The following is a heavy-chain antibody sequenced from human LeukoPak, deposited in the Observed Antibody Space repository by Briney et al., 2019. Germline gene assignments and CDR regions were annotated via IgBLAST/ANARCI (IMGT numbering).Heavy chain of an antibody. CDR1: GASIRNNY. V-gene: IGHV4-59*08. CDR2: IYHTGAT. CDR3: GRYGGSGWVIDS. J-gene: IGHJ4*02. D-gene: IGHD6-19*01. Sequence: SETLSLTCTVSGASIRNNYGTWIRQTPGKGLEWIGYIYHTGATSYNPSLKSRVSMSVDMSKEQFSVKLTSVTAADTAVYFCGRYGGSGWVIDSWGRGTLVTVSS.